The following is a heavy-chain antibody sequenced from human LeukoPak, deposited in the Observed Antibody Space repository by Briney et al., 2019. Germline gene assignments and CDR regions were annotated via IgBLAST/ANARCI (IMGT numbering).Heavy chain of an antibody. CDR2: ISSSGGSI. CDR1: GFTFSTYS. J-gene: IGHJ4*02. D-gene: IGHD6-6*01. Sequence: PGGSLRLSCAASGFTFSTYSMNWVRQAPGKGLEWVSYISSSGGSIYYADSVKGRFTISRDNAENSLYLQLNSLRAKDAAVYYCAREGGSAARSDYWGQGTLVTVSS. V-gene: IGHV3-48*01. CDR3: AREGGSAARSDY.